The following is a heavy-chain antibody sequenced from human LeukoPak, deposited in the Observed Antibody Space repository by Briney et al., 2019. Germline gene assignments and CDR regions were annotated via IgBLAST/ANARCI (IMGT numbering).Heavy chain of an antibody. CDR1: GGSISSGGYY. Sequence: SETLSLTCTVSGGSISSGGYYWSWIRQPPGKGLEWIGYIYHSGSTYYNPSLKSRVTISVDRSKNQFSLKLSSVTAADTAVYYCARSSSSFLRGDYWGQGTPVTVSS. V-gene: IGHV4-30-2*01. D-gene: IGHD6-6*01. CDR2: IYHSGST. J-gene: IGHJ4*02. CDR3: ARSSSSFLRGDY.